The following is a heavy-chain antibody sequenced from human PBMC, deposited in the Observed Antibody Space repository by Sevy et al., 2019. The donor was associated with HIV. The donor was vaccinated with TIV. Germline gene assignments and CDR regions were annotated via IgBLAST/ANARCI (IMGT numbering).Heavy chain of an antibody. CDR2: IRSKANSYAT. V-gene: IGHV3-73*01. Sequence: GGSLRLSCAASGFAFSGSAIHWVSQASGKGLEWVGRIRSKANSYATAYAASVKGRFTISRDDSKNTAYLQMNSLKTEDTAVYYCTRPGYSSDYWGQGTLVTVSS. J-gene: IGHJ4*02. CDR1: GFAFSGSA. D-gene: IGHD5-18*01. CDR3: TRPGYSSDY.